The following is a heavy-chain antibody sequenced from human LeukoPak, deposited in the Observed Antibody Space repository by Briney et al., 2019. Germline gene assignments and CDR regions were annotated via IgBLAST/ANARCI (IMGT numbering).Heavy chain of an antibody. D-gene: IGHD2-15*01. V-gene: IGHV3-74*01. CDR3: VAARADFDY. Sequence: GGSLRLSCAASGFTFGNYWMHWVRQAPGKGLVWVSRINSDWTSITYADPVKGRFTISRDTAKNSLYLQMNSLRDEDTAVYYCVAARADFDYWGQGPLVSVSS. CDR1: GFTFGNYW. J-gene: IGHJ4*02. CDR2: INSDWTSI.